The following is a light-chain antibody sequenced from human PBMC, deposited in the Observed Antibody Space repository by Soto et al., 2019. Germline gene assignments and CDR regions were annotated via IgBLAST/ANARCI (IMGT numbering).Light chain of an antibody. J-gene: IGLJ2*01. CDR2: DVS. V-gene: IGLV2-14*03. Sequence: QSALTQPASVSGSPGQSITISCTGTSSDLGGYTYVSWYQQHPGKAPTLMIYDVSNRPSGVSNRFSGSKSGNTASLTISGLQAKDEADYYCSSYTSSTTLVLFGGGTKLTVL. CDR3: SSYTSSTTLVL. CDR1: SSDLGGYTY.